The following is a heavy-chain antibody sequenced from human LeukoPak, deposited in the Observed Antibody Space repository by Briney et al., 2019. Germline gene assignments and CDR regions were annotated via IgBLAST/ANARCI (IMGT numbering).Heavy chain of an antibody. CDR1: GFTFSSYA. D-gene: IGHD3-10*01. CDR2: INSSGT. J-gene: IGHJ3*02. Sequence: GGSLRLSCAASGFTFSSYAMTWVRQAPGKGLQWVSAINSSGTYYADSVKGRFTISRDNSKNTLYLQMNSLRAEDTAVYYCAKHGEYVFDIWGQGTMVTVSS. V-gene: IGHV3-23*01. CDR3: AKHGEYVFDI.